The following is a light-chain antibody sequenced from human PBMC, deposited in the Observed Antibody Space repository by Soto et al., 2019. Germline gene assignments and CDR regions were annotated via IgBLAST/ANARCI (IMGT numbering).Light chain of an antibody. CDR1: QSISTW. CDR2: KAS. Sequence: DIQMTQSPSTLSGSVGDRVTITCRASQSISTWLAWYQHKAGEAPKLLISKASTLEAGVPSRFSGGGSGTEFTLTISSLQPDDVATYYCQQYRSYSWTFGQGTRVEIK. CDR3: QQYRSYSWT. J-gene: IGKJ1*01. V-gene: IGKV1-5*03.